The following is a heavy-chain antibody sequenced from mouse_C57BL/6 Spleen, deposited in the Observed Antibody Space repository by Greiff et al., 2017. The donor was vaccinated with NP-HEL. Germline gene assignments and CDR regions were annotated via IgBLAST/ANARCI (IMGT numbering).Heavy chain of an antibody. V-gene: IGHV14-2*01. J-gene: IGHJ4*01. Sequence: EVQLQQSGAELVKPGASVKLSCTASGFNIKDYYMHWVKQRTEQGLEWIGRIDPEDGETKYSPKFQGKATITADTSSNTAYLQLSSLTSEDTAVYYCARSALEVAPYYAMDYWGQGTSVTVSS. CDR2: IDPEDGET. D-gene: IGHD1-1*01. CDR1: GFNIKDYY. CDR3: ARSALEVAPYYAMDY.